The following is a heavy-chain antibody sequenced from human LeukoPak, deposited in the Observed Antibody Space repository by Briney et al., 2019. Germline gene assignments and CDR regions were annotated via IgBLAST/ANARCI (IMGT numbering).Heavy chain of an antibody. D-gene: IGHD5-18*01. Sequence: ASVKVSCKASGYTFTSYGISWVRQAPGQGLEWMGWISVNNGNTNYAQKFQGRVTMTTDTSTSTAYMELRSLRSDDTAVYYCARHIDSRIQLWLEYWGRGTLVTVAS. CDR2: ISVNNGNT. CDR3: ARHIDSRIQLWLEY. V-gene: IGHV1-18*01. J-gene: IGHJ4*02. CDR1: GYTFTSYG.